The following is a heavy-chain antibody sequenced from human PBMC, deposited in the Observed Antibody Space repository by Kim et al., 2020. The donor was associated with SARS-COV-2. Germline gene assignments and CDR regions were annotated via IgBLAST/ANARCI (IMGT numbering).Heavy chain of an antibody. CDR2: ISWNSVTI. Sequence: GGSLRLSCAASGFTFGDYVMHWVRLAPGKGLEWVSGISWNSVTIGYADSVKGRFTISRDNAKNSLYLQMNSLRAEDTALYYCARDNGSNSDAFDIWGQGTMVTVSS. D-gene: IGHD1-26*01. J-gene: IGHJ3*02. CDR1: GFTFGDYV. V-gene: IGHV3-9*01. CDR3: ARDNGSNSDAFDI.